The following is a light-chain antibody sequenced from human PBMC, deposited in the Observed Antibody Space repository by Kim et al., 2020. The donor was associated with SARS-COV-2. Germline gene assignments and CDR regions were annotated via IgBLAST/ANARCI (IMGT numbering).Light chain of an antibody. Sequence: RATINCKSSQSVFYSSNDKNYLAWYQQKPGQPPRLLIYWASTRASGVPDRFSGSGSGTDFTLTVSTLQAEDVAVYYCQHYYSSPYSFGQGTKLEI. J-gene: IGKJ2*01. CDR2: WAS. V-gene: IGKV4-1*01. CDR3: QHYYSSPYS. CDR1: QSVFYSSNDKNY.